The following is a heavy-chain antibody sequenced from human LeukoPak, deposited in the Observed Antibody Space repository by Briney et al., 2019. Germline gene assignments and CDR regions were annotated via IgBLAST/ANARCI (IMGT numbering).Heavy chain of an antibody. D-gene: IGHD3-22*01. CDR1: GYTFTGYY. CDR3: ARGQGAMIVVARSFDI. Sequence: ASVKVSCKASGYTFTGYYMHWVRQAPGQGLEWMGWINPNSGGTNYAQKFQGRVTMTRDTSISTAYMELSRLRSDDTAVYYCARGQGAMIVVARSFDIWGQGTMVTVSS. V-gene: IGHV1-2*02. J-gene: IGHJ3*02. CDR2: INPNSGGT.